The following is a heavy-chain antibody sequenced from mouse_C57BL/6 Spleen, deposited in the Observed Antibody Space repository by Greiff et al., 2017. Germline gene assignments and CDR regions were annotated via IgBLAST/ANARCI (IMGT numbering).Heavy chain of an antibody. CDR1: GYAFTNYL. CDR3: ARSGDYGYDGAWFAY. V-gene: IGHV1-54*01. D-gene: IGHD2-2*01. Sequence: QVQLQQSGAELVRPGTSVKVSCKASGYAFTNYLIEWVKQRPGQGLEWIGVINPGSGGTNYNEKFKGKATLTADKSSSTAYMQLSSLTSEDSAVYFCARSGDYGYDGAWFAYWGQGTLVTVSA. J-gene: IGHJ3*01. CDR2: INPGSGGT.